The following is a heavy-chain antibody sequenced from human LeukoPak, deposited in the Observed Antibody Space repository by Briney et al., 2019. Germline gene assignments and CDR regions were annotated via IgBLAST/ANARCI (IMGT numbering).Heavy chain of an antibody. CDR2: ISYDGSDN. V-gene: IGHV3-30*04. J-gene: IGHJ6*04. D-gene: IGHD3-10*02. Sequence: GGSLRLSCAASGFTFSNYAMHWVRQAPGKGLKWVAVISYDGSDNYYADSVKGRFTISRDNSKNTLYLQMSSLRAEDTAVYYCAELGITMIGGVWGKGTTVTISS. CDR3: AELGITMIGGV. CDR1: GFTFSNYA.